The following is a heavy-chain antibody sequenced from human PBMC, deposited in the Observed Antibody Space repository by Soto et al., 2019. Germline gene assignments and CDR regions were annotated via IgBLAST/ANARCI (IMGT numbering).Heavy chain of an antibody. J-gene: IGHJ3*02. CDR1: GFTFSSYG. Sequence: GGSLRLSCAASGFTFSSYGMHWVRQAPGKGLEWVAVIWYDGSNKYYADSVKGRFTISRDNSKNTLYLQMNSLRAEDTAVYYCARASITGFDAFDIWGQGTMVTVSS. V-gene: IGHV3-33*01. CDR2: IWYDGSNK. D-gene: IGHD1-20*01. CDR3: ARASITGFDAFDI.